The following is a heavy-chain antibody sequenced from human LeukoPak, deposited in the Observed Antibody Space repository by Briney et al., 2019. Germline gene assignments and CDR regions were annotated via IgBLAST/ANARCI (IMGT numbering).Heavy chain of an antibody. V-gene: IGHV1-2*02. CDR2: INPNSGGT. D-gene: IGHD3-16*02. CDR1: GYTFTGYY. Sequence: ASVKVSCKASGYTFTGYYMHWVRQAPGQGLEWMGWINPNSGGTNYAQKFQGRVTMTRDTSISTAYMELRSLRSDDTAVYYCAGDWVITFGGVIIRNDYWGQGTLVTVSS. CDR3: AGDWVITFGGVIIRNDY. J-gene: IGHJ4*02.